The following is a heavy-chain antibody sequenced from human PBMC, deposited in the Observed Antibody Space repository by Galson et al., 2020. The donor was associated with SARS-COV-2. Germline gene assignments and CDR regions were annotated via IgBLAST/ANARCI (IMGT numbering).Heavy chain of an antibody. J-gene: IGHJ6*02. CDR3: AKDGGGSLGGDYYYGMDV. D-gene: IGHD3-10*01. CDR1: GFTFDDYA. V-gene: IGHV3-9*01. CDR2: ISWNSGSI. Sequence: SLKISCAASGFTFDDYAMHWVRQAPGKGLEWVSGISWNSGSIGYADSVKGRFTISRDNAKNSLYLQMNSLRAEDTALYYGAKDGGGSLGGDYYYGMDVWGQGTTVTVSS.